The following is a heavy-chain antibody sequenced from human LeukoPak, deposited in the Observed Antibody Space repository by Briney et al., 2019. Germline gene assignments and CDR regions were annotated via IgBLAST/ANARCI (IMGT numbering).Heavy chain of an antibody. V-gene: IGHV3-53*01. CDR3: ARVRGLLSGMDV. CDR1: GFTVSSNY. Sequence: PGGSLRLSCAASGFTVSSNYMTWVCQAPGKGLEWVSVIYSGGTTYYADSVKGRFTISRDNSKNTLNLQMNSLRAEDTAVYYCARVRGLLSGMDVWGKGTTVTVSS. CDR2: IYSGGTT. D-gene: IGHD3/OR15-3a*01. J-gene: IGHJ6*04.